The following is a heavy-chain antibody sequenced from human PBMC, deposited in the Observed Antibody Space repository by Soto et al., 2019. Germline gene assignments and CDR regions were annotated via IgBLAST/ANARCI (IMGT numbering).Heavy chain of an antibody. CDR3: AREVVGGRTGYYMDV. Sequence: EVQVVESGGDLVQPGGSLRLSCAASGLRVSTNYMSWVRQAPGKGLEWVSVIYPGGTTYYADSVKGRFSISRDSSKNTLYLQMTTLRAEDTAVYYCAREVVGGRTGYYMDVWGIGTTVTVSS. V-gene: IGHV3-66*01. CDR1: GLRVSTNY. D-gene: IGHD3-10*01. J-gene: IGHJ6*03. CDR2: IYPGGTT.